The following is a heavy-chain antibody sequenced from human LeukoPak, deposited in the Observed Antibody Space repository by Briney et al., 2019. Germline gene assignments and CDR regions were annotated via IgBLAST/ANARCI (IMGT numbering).Heavy chain of an antibody. CDR2: INPNSGGT. CDR3: ARDIFPKYYYDSSGYYSGEYFQH. CDR1: GYTFTGYY. V-gene: IGHV1-2*06. J-gene: IGHJ1*01. D-gene: IGHD3-22*01. Sequence: ASVKVSSKASGYTFTGYYMHWVRQAPRQGLEWMGRINPNSGGTNYAQKFQGRVTMTRDTSISTAYMELSRLRSDDTAEYYCARDIFPKYYYDSSGYYSGEYFQHWGQGTLVTVSS.